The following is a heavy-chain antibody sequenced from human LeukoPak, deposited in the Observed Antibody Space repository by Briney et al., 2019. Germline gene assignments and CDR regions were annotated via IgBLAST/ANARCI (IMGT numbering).Heavy chain of an antibody. CDR3: ARSTYRYSSSWPYYFDY. Sequence: ASVKVSCTASGYTFTSYAMHWVRQAPGQRLEWMGWINAGNGNTKYSQKFQGRVTITRDTSASTAYMELSSLRSEDTAVYYCARSTYRYSSSWPYYFDYWGQGTLVTVSS. V-gene: IGHV1-3*01. CDR1: GYTFTSYA. J-gene: IGHJ4*02. D-gene: IGHD6-13*01. CDR2: INAGNGNT.